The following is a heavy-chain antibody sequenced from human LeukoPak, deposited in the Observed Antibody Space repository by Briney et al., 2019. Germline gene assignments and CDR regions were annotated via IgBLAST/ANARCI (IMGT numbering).Heavy chain of an antibody. CDR3: ATSRITMVRGVIITRNYYYYGMDV. J-gene: IGHJ6*02. CDR2: FDPEDGET. CDR1: GYTLTELS. V-gene: IGHV1-24*01. Sequence: ASVKVSCKVSGYTLTELSMHWVRQAPGKGLEWMGGFDPEDGETIYAQKFQGRVTMTEDTSTDTAYMELSSLRSEDTAVYYCATSRITMVRGVIITRNYYYYGMDVWGQGTTVTVSS. D-gene: IGHD3-10*01.